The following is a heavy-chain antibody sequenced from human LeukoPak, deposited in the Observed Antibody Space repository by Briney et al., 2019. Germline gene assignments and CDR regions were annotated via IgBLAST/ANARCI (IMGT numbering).Heavy chain of an antibody. J-gene: IGHJ4*02. V-gene: IGHV1-8*01. Sequence: ASVKVSCTASGYTFTSYDINWVRQATGQGLEWMGWMNPNSGNTGYAQKFQGRVTVTRNTSISTAYMELSSLRSEDTAVYYCARGNGGSYHFDYWGQGTLVTVSS. CDR1: GYTFTSYD. CDR2: MNPNSGNT. CDR3: ARGNGGSYHFDY. D-gene: IGHD1-26*01.